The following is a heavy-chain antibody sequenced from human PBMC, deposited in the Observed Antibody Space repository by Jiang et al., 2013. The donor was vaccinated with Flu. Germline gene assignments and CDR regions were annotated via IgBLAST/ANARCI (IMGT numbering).Heavy chain of an antibody. D-gene: IGHD4-17*01. J-gene: IGHJ4*02. CDR3: ARGRGYGEYDFDY. V-gene: IGHV1-69*01. Sequence: GAEVKKPGSSVKVSCKVSGDTFSYSISWVRQAPGQGLEWMGGIIPIFGTTNYAQNFQARVTITADESTSTAYMELSSLRSDDTAVYYCARGRGYGEYDFDYWGQGTLVTVSS. CDR2: IIPIFGTT. CDR1: GDTFSYS.